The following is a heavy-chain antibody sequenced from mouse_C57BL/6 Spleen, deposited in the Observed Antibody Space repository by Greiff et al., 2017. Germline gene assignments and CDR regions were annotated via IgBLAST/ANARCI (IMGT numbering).Heavy chain of an antibody. D-gene: IGHD1-3*01. Sequence: QFQLLQSGAELARPGASVQMSCKASCYTFTSYTMHWVTQRPGQGLDWIGYINPSSCYTKYNQKFKDKATLTADKSSSTAYMQRSSLTSEDSAVYYCARGGLGKVDYWGQGTTLTVSS. V-gene: IGHV1-4*01. J-gene: IGHJ2*01. CDR3: ARGGLGKVDY. CDR1: CYTFTSYT. CDR2: INPSSCYT.